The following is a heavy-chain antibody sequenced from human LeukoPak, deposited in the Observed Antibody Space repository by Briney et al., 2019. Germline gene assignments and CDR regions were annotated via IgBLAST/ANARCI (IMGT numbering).Heavy chain of an antibody. CDR1: GGSISSGDYY. V-gene: IGHV3-53*01. J-gene: IGHJ3*02. CDR2: IYGGHTA. D-gene: IGHD7-27*01. CDR3: AREIGQLGGAFDI. Sequence: LSLTCTVSGGSISSGDYYWSWIRQPPGKGLEWVSVIYGGHTAYYADSVKDRFTISRDNPKNTLNLQMNSLRAEDTAVYYCAREIGQLGGAFDIWGQGTMVTVSS.